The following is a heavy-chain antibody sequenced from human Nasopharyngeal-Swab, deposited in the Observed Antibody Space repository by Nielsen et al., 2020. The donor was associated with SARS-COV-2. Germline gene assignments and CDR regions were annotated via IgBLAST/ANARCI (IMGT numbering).Heavy chain of an antibody. CDR2: VKHNVST. Sequence: GSLRLSCAVSGGSVSSDNWWSWLRRPPGKRLEWIGEVKHNVSTNYNPSLKSRVTISLDKTKNQVSLRVNSLTAADTAVYYCASFYDFWTWGQGTLVTVSS. V-gene: IGHV4-4*02. CDR1: GGSVSSDNW. J-gene: IGHJ4*02. D-gene: IGHD3-3*01. CDR3: ASFYDFWT.